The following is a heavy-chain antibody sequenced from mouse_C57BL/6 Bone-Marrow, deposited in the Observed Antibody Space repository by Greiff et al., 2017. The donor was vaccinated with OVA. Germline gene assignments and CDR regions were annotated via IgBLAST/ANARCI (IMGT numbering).Heavy chain of an antibody. CDR3: ARDGGYHGDYFDY. J-gene: IGHJ2*01. Sequence: VKLQQPGAELVKPGASVKMSCKASGYTFTSYWITWVKQRPGQGLEWIGDIYPGSGSTNYNEKFKSKATLTVDTSSSTAYMQLSSLTSEDSAVYYCARDGGYHGDYFDYWGQGTTLTVSS. CDR2: IYPGSGST. V-gene: IGHV1-55*01. D-gene: IGHD2-3*01. CDR1: GYTFTSYW.